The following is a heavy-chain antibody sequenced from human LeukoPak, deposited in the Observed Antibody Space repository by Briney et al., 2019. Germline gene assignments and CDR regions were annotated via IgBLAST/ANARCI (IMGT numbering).Heavy chain of an antibody. CDR2: INPSGGST. CDR1: GYTFTSYY. CDR3: ARDPTNTSRGTGLETPRAFDI. D-gene: IGHD6-13*01. J-gene: IGHJ3*02. Sequence: GASVKVSCKASGYTFTSYYMHWVRQAPGQGLEWMGIINPSGGSTSYAQKFQGRVTMTRDMSTSTVYMELSSLRSEDTAVYYCARDPTNTSRGTGLETPRAFDIWGQGTMVTVSS. V-gene: IGHV1-46*01.